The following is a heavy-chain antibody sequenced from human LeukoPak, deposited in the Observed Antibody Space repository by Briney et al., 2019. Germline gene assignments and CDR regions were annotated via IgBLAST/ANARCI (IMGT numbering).Heavy chain of an antibody. V-gene: IGHV5-51*01. CDR2: IYPGDSDA. J-gene: IGHJ6*03. Sequence: GESLKISCKGSSYRSTHYWIGWVRQMPGKGLEWMGIIYPGDSDARYSPSFQGQVTISADKSISTAHLQWSSLKASDTGMYYCARLSDYHYMDVWGKGTTVTVSS. CDR3: ARLSDYHYMDV. CDR1: SYRSTHYW.